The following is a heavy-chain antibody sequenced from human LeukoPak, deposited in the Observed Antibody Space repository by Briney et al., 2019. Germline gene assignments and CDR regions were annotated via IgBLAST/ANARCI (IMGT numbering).Heavy chain of an antibody. V-gene: IGHV1-18*01. CDR1: GYTLTSYG. Sequence: ASVKVSCKASGYTLTSYGISWVRQAPGQGLEWMGWISAYNGNTNYAQKLQGRVTMTTDTSTSTAYMELRSLRSDDTAVYYCARSPYSGSYHGAFDIWGQGTMVTVSS. CDR3: ARSPYSGSYHGAFDI. CDR2: ISAYNGNT. J-gene: IGHJ3*02. D-gene: IGHD1-26*01.